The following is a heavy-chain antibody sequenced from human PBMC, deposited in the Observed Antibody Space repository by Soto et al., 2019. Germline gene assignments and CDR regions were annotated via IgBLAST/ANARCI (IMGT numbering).Heavy chain of an antibody. Sequence: QVQLQESGPGLVRPSQTLSLTCTVSGASISRDGYYWGWIRQHPGKGLEYIAYMYYSGCTYYNPSVTSRVTMSAHASKNHFPLNVSSVAAAGAAVYYWARSRQRVTCRFDFWGQGALVTVSS. CDR3: ARSRQRVTCRFDF. V-gene: IGHV4-31*03. CDR1: GASISRDGYY. CDR2: MYYSGCT. J-gene: IGHJ4*02. D-gene: IGHD2-21*02.